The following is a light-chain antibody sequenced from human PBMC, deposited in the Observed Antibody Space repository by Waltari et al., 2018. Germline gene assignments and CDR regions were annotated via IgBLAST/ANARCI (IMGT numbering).Light chain of an antibody. CDR2: GAS. CDR3: QQYGSSFYT. V-gene: IGKV3-20*01. CDR1: QSIRSSS. Sequence: DIVLTQSPGTLSLSPGERAILSCRASQSIRSSSLAWYQQKPGQAPRLVISGASSRATGIPDRFSGSGSGTDFTLTISRLEPEDFAVYYCQQYGSSFYTFGQGTKLEIK. J-gene: IGKJ2*01.